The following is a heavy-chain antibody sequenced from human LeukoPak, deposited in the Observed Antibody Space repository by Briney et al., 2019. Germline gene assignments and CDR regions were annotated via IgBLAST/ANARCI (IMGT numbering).Heavy chain of an antibody. CDR2: IIPILGIA. J-gene: IGHJ5*02. V-gene: IGHV1-69*10. D-gene: IGHD2-21*02. CDR3: ARGVDGGNSDWFDP. CDR1: GGTFSSYA. Sequence: ASVTVSCKASGGTFSSYAISWVRQAPGQGLEWMGRIIPILGIANYAQKFQGRVTITADKSTSTAYMELSSLRSEDTAVYYCARGVDGGNSDWFDPWGQGTLVTVSS.